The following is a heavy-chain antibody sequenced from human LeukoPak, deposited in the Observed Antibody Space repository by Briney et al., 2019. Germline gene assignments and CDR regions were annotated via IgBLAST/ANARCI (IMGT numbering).Heavy chain of an antibody. CDR1: GFTFSIYA. D-gene: IGHD3-10*01. J-gene: IGHJ4*02. V-gene: IGHV3-23*01. Sequence: GGSLRLSCAASGFTFSIYAMSWVRQAPGKGLEWVSAISGGRTYYADSVKGRFTISRDNSKNTLYLQMNSLRADDTAIYYCAKDVRGIWFGGCDYWGQGTLVTVSS. CDR3: AKDVRGIWFGGCDY. CDR2: ISGGRT.